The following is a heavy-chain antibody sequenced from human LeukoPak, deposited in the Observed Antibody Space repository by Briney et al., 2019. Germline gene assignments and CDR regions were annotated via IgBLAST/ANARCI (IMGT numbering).Heavy chain of an antibody. D-gene: IGHD3-22*01. J-gene: IGHJ4*02. CDR1: GGTFSSYA. V-gene: IGHV1-18*01. Sequence: ASVKVSCKASGGTFSSYAISWVRQAPGQGLEWMGWISAYNGNTNYAQKLQGRVTMTTDTSTSTAYMELRSLRSDDTAVCYCARERGRYYYDSSGYYYVYWGQGTLVTVSS. CDR3: ARERGRYYYDSSGYYYVY. CDR2: ISAYNGNT.